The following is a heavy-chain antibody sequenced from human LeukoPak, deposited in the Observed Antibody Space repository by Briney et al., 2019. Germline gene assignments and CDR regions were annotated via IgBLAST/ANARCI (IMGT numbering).Heavy chain of an antibody. V-gene: IGHV3-53*01. CDR1: GFTVSSNY. Sequence: GGSLRLSCAASGFTVSSNYMSWVRQAPGKGLEWVSVIYSGGSTYYADSVKGRFTISRDNSKNTLYLQMNSLRAEDTAVYYCAKVRAYGGYYDSSGIFDYWGQGTLVTVSS. J-gene: IGHJ4*02. CDR2: IYSGGST. D-gene: IGHD3-22*01. CDR3: AKVRAYGGYYDSSGIFDY.